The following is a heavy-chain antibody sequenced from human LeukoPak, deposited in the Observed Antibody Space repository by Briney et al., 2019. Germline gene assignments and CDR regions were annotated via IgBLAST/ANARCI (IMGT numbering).Heavy chain of an antibody. CDR1: GGTFSSYA. J-gene: IGHJ4*02. D-gene: IGHD5-24*01. CDR2: IVPIFGTA. Sequence: VASVKVSCKAPGGTFSSYAISWVRQAPGQGLEWMGGIVPIFGTANYAQKFQGRVTITADESTSTAYMELSSLRSEDTAVFYCARLGPPVEMATNNDQRGQGTLVPVSS. V-gene: IGHV1-69*01. CDR3: ARLGPPVEMATNNDQ.